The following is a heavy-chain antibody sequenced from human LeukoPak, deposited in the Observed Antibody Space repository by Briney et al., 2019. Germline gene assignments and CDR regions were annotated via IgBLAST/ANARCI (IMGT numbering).Heavy chain of an antibody. J-gene: IGHJ4*02. V-gene: IGHV3-21*04. CDR1: GFTFSSYS. Sequence: GGSLRLSCAASGFTFSSYSMNWVRQAPGKGLEWVSSISSSSSYIYYADSVKGRFTISRDNSKNTLYLQMNSLTAEDTAVYYCAKTYSSGWYAKPLDYWGQGTLVTVSS. CDR2: ISSSSSYI. CDR3: AKTYSSGWYAKPLDY. D-gene: IGHD6-19*01.